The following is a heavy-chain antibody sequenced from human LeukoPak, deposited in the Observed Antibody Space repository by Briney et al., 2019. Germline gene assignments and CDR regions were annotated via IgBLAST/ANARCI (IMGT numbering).Heavy chain of an antibody. Sequence: GGSLRLSCAASGFTFDDYGMSWVRQAPGKGLEWVPGINWNGGSTGYADSVKGRFTISRDNSKNTLYLQMNSLRAADTAVYDCAKGSSGWYKGVFDYWGQGTLVTVSS. J-gene: IGHJ4*02. CDR2: INWNGGST. CDR1: GFTFDDYG. V-gene: IGHV3-20*01. D-gene: IGHD6-19*01. CDR3: AKGSSGWYKGVFDY.